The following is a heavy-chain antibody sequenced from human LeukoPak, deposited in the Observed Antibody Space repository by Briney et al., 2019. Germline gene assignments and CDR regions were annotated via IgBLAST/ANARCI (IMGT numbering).Heavy chain of an antibody. V-gene: IGHV3-30-3*01. J-gene: IGHJ4*02. CDR2: ISYDGDHK. Sequence: GGSLRLSCAASGFTFSSYAMHWVRQAPGKGLEWVALISYDGDHKFYADSVRSRFTISRDNSKNTMYLQMSSLRADDPAVYYCAKDRVLLWFGDMEYYFDYWGQGTLVTVSS. CDR3: AKDRVLLWFGDMEYYFDY. CDR1: GFTFSSYA. D-gene: IGHD3-10*01.